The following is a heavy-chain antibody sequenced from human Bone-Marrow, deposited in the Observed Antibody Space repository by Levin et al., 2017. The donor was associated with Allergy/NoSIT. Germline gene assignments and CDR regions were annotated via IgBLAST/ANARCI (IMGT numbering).Heavy chain of an antibody. CDR3: ASSGVAAGGSWFVP. Sequence: PSETLSLTCAVSGDSISSTGYSWNWIRQPPGKGLEWIGSIYHSGSTNYNPSLKGRVTISGDRSKNQFSLKLTSVTAADTAVYYCASSGVAAGGSWFVPWGQGTLVTVSS. J-gene: IGHJ5*02. V-gene: IGHV4-30-2*01. D-gene: IGHD6-13*01. CDR2: IYHSGST. CDR1: GDSISSTGYS.